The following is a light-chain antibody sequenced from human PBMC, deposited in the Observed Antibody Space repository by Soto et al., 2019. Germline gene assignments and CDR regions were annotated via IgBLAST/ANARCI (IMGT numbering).Light chain of an antibody. CDR3: QQSYSTPPT. CDR1: QSVLYSSNNRNY. J-gene: IGKJ1*01. Sequence: DIVMTQSPDSLAVSLGERATINCKSSQSVLYSSNNRNYLAWYQQKPGQPPKLLIYWASTRESGVPDRFSGSGSETDFTLTISSLQAEDVAVYYCQQSYSTPPTFGQGTKVEIK. CDR2: WAS. V-gene: IGKV4-1*01.